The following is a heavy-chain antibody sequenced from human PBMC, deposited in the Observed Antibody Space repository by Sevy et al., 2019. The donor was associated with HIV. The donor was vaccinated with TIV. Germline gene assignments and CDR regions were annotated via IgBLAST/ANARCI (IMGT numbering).Heavy chain of an antibody. CDR2: INPDSGGP. J-gene: IGHJ4*02. CDR3: VRDDRDGYFEY. CDR1: GYTFTGYY. Sequence: GSLKISCKASGYTFTGYYMHWMQQAPGQGLEWMGWINPDSGGPTYAPKFQGRVTLTRDTSISTAYMDLSRLKSDDTAVYYCVRDDRDGYFEYWGQGTLVTVSS. V-gene: IGHV1-2*02.